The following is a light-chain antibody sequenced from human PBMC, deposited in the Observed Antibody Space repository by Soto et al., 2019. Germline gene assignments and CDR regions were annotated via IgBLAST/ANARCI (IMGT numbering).Light chain of an antibody. V-gene: IGKV3D-15*01. J-gene: IGKJ4*01. CDR1: QNVSKN. CDR2: GTS. Sequence: ETVMTQSPATLSVSPGERATLSCRASQNVSKNLAWYQQKRGQAPRLLISGTSTRATGIPARFSGSGSGTEFTLTISSLQSEDFAVYYCQQYNNWPPGLTFGGGTKVEIK. CDR3: QQYNNWPPGLT.